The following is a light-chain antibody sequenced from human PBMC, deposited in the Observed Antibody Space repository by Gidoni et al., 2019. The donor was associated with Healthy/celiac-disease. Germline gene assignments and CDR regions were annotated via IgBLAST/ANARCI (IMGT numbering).Light chain of an antibody. V-gene: IGKV3-15*01. CDR2: GAS. Sequence: EVVMTQSPATLSVSPGERATLSCRASQGVSSNLAWYQQNPGQAPSLLIYGASTRATGIPPSFSGSGSRTEFTLPISSLQSEDFALHYCQQYTHWSTFGQGTKLEIK. J-gene: IGKJ2*02. CDR1: QGVSSN. CDR3: QQYTHWST.